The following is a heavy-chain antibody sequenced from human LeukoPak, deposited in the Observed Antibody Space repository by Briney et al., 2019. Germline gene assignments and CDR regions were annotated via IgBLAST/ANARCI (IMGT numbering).Heavy chain of an antibody. J-gene: IGHJ4*02. CDR3: TRGGYCSGGSCYSGSLTFDY. CDR1: GFDFSTFW. CDR2: IRSKAYGGTT. Sequence: GGSLRLSCATSGFDFSTFWMHWVRQAPGKGLEWVGFIRSKAYGGTTEYAASVKGRFTISRDDSKSIAYLQMNSLKTEDTAVYYCTRGGYCSGGSCYSGSLTFDYWGQGTLVTVSS. V-gene: IGHV3-49*04. D-gene: IGHD2-15*01.